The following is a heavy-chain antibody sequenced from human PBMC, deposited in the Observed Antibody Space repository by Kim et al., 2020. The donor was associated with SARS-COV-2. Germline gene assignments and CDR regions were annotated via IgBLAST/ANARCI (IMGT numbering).Heavy chain of an antibody. CDR3: AKDMNLSWRKVPAASSFDY. Sequence: GGSLRLSCAASGFTFDDYAMHWVRQAPGKGLEWVSGISWNSGSIGYADSVKGRFTISRDNAKNSLYLQMNSLRAEDTALYYCAKDMNLSWRKVPAASSFDYWGQGTLVTVSS. CDR1: GFTFDDYA. D-gene: IGHD2-2*01. V-gene: IGHV3-9*01. CDR2: ISWNSGSI. J-gene: IGHJ4*02.